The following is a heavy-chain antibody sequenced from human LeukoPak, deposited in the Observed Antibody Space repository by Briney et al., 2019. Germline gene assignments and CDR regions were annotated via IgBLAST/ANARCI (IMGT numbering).Heavy chain of an antibody. Sequence: GGSLRLSCTASGFTFSSFTMIWVRQAPGKGLEWVSSISHTDDPSHYADSVRGRFTISRDNAKNSLYLQMNSLRAEDTAMFYCARERPGSASAFEYWGQGTLVTVSS. V-gene: IGHV3-48*04. J-gene: IGHJ4*02. CDR2: ISHTDDPS. D-gene: IGHD6-25*01. CDR1: GFTFSSFT. CDR3: ARERPGSASAFEY.